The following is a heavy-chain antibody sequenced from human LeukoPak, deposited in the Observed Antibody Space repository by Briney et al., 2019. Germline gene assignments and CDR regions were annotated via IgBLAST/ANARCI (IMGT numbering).Heavy chain of an antibody. J-gene: IGHJ4*02. D-gene: IGHD3-10*01. CDR2: ISYDGTNK. V-gene: IGHV3-30*04. CDR3: AKGIAAYGSGSLFDY. CDR1: GFTFSSYA. Sequence: PGGSLRLSCAASGFTFSSYAMHWVRQAPGKGLEWVTVISYDGTNKYYTDSVKGRFTISRDNSKNTLYLQMNSLRAEDTAVYYCAKGIAAYGSGSLFDYWGQGTLVTVSS.